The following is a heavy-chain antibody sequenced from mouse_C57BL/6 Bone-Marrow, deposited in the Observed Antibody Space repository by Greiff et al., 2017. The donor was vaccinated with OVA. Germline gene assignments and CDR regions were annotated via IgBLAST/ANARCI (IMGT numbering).Heavy chain of an antibody. Sequence: QVQLQQPGTELVKPGASVKLSCKASGYTFTSYWMHWVKQRPGQGLEWIGNINPSNGGTNSNEKFKSKATLTVGKSSSTAYMQLSSLTSEDSAVYYCARGDYDVGAFDYWGQGTTLTVSS. CDR2: INPSNGGT. D-gene: IGHD2-4*01. J-gene: IGHJ2*01. V-gene: IGHV1-53*01. CDR1: GYTFTSYW. CDR3: ARGDYDVGAFDY.